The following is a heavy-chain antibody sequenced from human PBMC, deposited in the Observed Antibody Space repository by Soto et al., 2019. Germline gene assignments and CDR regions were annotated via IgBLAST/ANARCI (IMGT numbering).Heavy chain of an antibody. D-gene: IGHD6-19*01. CDR1: GFTFSSYA. CDR2: ISGSGGST. V-gene: IGHV3-23*01. J-gene: IGHJ4*02. Sequence: EVQLLESGGGLVQPGGSLRLSCAASGFTFSSYAMSWVRQAPGKGLEWVSAISGSGGSTYYADSVKGRFTISRANYKNTLYLQMNSLRAEDTAVYYWAKEGEHSSGWANFDYWGQGTLVTVSS. CDR3: AKEGEHSSGWANFDY.